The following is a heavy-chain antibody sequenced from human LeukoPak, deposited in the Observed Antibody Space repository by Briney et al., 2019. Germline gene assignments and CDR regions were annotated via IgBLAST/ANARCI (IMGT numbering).Heavy chain of an antibody. CDR2: ISYDGINK. Sequence: GGPLRLSCAASGFTFSRYGMHSVRQATGKGLEWVAVISYDGINKYYADSVKGRFTISRDNSKNTLFLQMNSLRVEDTAVYYCAKDLDGSGSYSYYFDYWGQGTLVTVSS. V-gene: IGHV3-30*18. CDR1: GFTFSRYG. CDR3: AKDLDGSGSYSYYFDY. D-gene: IGHD3-10*01. J-gene: IGHJ4*02.